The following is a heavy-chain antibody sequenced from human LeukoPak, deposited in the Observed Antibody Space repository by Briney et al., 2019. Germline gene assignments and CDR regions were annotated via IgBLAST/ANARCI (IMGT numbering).Heavy chain of an antibody. CDR1: GFTFSSYS. CDR3: ATFGVTALINWFDP. D-gene: IGHD2-21*02. J-gene: IGHJ5*02. CDR2: ISSSSSYI. V-gene: IGHV3-21*01. Sequence: GGSLRLSCAASGFTFSSYSMNWVRQAPGKGLEWVSSISSSSSYIYYADSVKGRFTISRDNAKNSLYLQMNSLRAEDTAVYYCATFGVTALINWFDPWGQGTLVAVSS.